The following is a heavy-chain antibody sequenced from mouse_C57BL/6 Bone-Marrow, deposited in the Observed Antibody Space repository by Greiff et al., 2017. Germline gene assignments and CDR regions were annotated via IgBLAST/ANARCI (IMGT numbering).Heavy chain of an antibody. CDR3: VSYYYGSSYGYYAMDY. J-gene: IGHJ4*01. Sequence: EVKLQESGGGLVQPKGSLKLSCAASGFSFNTYAMNWVRQAPGKGLEWVARIRSKSNNYATYYADSVKDRFTISRDDSESMLYLQMNNLKTEDTAMYYCVSYYYGSSYGYYAMDYWGQGTSVTVSS. CDR1: GFSFNTYA. D-gene: IGHD1-1*01. V-gene: IGHV10-1*01. CDR2: IRSKSNNYAT.